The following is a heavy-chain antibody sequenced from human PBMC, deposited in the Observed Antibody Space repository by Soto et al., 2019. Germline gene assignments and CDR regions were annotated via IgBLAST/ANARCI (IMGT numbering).Heavy chain of an antibody. J-gene: IGHJ4*02. CDR1: GFTFRNNV. D-gene: IGHD3-16*01. V-gene: IGHV3-23*01. CDR2: ITGSGRDT. Sequence: GGSLRLSCAASGFTFRNNVLSWVRQAPGKGLDWVSGITGSGRDTYYADSVKGRFTISRDNSKNRVFLQMNSLRAEDTALYYCAKNALNIWPSAIGSWGPGSLVTLSS. CDR3: AKNALNIWPSAIGS.